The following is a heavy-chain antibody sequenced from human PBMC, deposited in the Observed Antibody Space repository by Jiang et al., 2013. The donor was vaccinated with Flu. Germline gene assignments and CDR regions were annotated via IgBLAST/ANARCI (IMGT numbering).Heavy chain of an antibody. Sequence: SCKASGYTFTSYGISWVRQAPGQGLEWMGWISAYNGNTNYAQKLQGRVTMTTDTSTSTAYMELRSLRSDDTAVYYCARVVQGIAVAGDYFDYWGQGTLVTVSS. CDR3: ARVVQGIAVAGDYFDY. D-gene: IGHD6-19*01. J-gene: IGHJ4*02. CDR2: ISAYNGNT. CDR1: GYTFTSYG. V-gene: IGHV1-18*01.